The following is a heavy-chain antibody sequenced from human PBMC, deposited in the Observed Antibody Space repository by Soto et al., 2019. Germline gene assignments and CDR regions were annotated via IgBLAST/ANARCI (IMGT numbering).Heavy chain of an antibody. V-gene: IGHV4-30-4*01. CDR1: GGSISSGDYY. CDR2: IYYSGST. D-gene: IGHD5-18*01. CDR3: ARGSGYSYGLMEGGYDY. J-gene: IGHJ4*02. Sequence: QVQLQESGPGLVKPSQTLSLTCTVSGGSISSGDYYWSWIRQPPGKGLEWIGYIYYSGSTYYNPSLKRRVTISVDTSKNQFPLKLSSVTAADTAVYYCARGSGYSYGLMEGGYDYWGQGTLVTVSS.